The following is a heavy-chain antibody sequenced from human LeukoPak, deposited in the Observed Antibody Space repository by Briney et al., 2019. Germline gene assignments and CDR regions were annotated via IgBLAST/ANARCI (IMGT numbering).Heavy chain of an antibody. CDR1: GDIFTGYW. CDR2: INPNRSNP. V-gene: IGHV1-2*02. D-gene: IGHD1-1*01. Sequence: ASLQVSCKASGDIFTGYWIHWVRQAPGQGLEWMGFINPNRSNPNYPQKFQSRVTMTRDTSIRTAYMEMSSLPSDDTAVYYCAREMRPATTTLVAYWGQGTLVTVSS. CDR3: AREMRPATTTLVAY. J-gene: IGHJ4*02.